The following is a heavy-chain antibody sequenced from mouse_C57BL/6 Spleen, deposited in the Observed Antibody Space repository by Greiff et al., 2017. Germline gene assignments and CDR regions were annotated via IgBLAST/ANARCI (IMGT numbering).Heavy chain of an antibody. CDR2: IHPNSGST. J-gene: IGHJ3*01. CDR3: ASEDGSSPAWFAY. V-gene: IGHV1-64*01. CDR1: GYTFTSYW. Sequence: VQLQQPGAELVKPGASVKLSCKASGYTFTSYWMHWVKPRPGQGLEWIGMIHPNSGSTNYNEKFKSKATLTVDKSSSTAYMQLSSLTSEDSAVYYCASEDGSSPAWFAYWGQGTLVTVSA. D-gene: IGHD1-1*01.